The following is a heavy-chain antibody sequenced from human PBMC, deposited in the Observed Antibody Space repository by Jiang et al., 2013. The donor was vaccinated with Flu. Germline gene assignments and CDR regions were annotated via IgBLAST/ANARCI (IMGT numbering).Heavy chain of an antibody. D-gene: IGHD2-2*01. CDR2: ISSSSSYI. V-gene: IGHV3-21*01. CDR1: GFTFSSYS. J-gene: IGHJ4*02. CDR3: ARPQGRDIVVVPAANYFDY. Sequence: GLVKPGGSLRLSCAASGFTFSSYSMNWVRQAPGKGLEWVSSISSSSSYIYYADSVKGRFTISRDNAKNSLYLQMNSLRAEDTAVYYCARPQGRDIVVVPAANYFDYWGQGTLVTVSS.